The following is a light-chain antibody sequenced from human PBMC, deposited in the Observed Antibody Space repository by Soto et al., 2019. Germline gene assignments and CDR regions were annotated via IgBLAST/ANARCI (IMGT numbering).Light chain of an antibody. V-gene: IGKV3-11*01. Sequence: TQYKATLSLSPGERSTLSSSASQNINRYLPGYHQKHGQPPRLLIYDASTRATGIPARFSGSGSGTDFTLTISSLQPEDFTVYYCQHPTNLPIT. CDR3: QHPTNLPIT. CDR1: QNINRY. J-gene: IGKJ5*01. CDR2: DAS.